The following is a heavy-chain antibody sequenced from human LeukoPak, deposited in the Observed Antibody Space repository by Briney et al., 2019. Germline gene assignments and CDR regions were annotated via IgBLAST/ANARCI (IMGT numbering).Heavy chain of an antibody. CDR1: GGSTSSGGYY. Sequence: SETLSLTCTVSGGSTSSGGYYWSWIRQHPGKGLEWIGYIYYSGSTYYNPSLKSRVIISVDTSKNQFSLKLSSVTAADTAVYYCARDPAYKAVAGTGGYWGQGTLVTVSS. V-gene: IGHV4-31*03. J-gene: IGHJ4*02. D-gene: IGHD6-19*01. CDR3: ARDPAYKAVAGTGGY. CDR2: IYYSGST.